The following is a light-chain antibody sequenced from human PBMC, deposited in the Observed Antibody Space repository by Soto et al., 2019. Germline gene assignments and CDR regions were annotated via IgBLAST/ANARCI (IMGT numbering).Light chain of an antibody. CDR1: SIAIGGYNF. J-gene: IGLJ1*01. CDR2: DVG. CDR3: NSYRTVSTYV. Sequence: QSALTQPASVSGSPGQSITIASTGTSIAIGGYNFVSWYQQHPGKAPKLLIYDVGNRPSGVSNRFSGSKSGNTASLTISGLQAEDEAHYYCNSYRTVSTYVFGTGTKLTVL. V-gene: IGLV2-14*01.